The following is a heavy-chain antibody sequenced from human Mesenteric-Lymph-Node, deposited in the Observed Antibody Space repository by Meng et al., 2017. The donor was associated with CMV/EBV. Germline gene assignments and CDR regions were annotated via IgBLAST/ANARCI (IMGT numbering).Heavy chain of an antibody. Sequence: ASVKVSCKASGYTFTSYGISWVRQAPGQGLEWMGWISAYNGNTNYAQKLQGRVTMTRNTSISTAYMELSSLRSEDTAVYYCARGYDFWSGYYLDYWGQGTLVTVSS. CDR3: ARGYDFWSGYYLDY. J-gene: IGHJ4*02. CDR2: ISAYNGNT. CDR1: GYTFTSYG. D-gene: IGHD3-3*01. V-gene: IGHV1-18*01.